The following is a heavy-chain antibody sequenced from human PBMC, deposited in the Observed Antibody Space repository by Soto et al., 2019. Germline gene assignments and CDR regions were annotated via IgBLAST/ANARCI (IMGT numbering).Heavy chain of an antibody. CDR3: ARPRRKYSYGLLFDY. Sequence: SETLSLTCSFSDDSINSDKYYLGWIRQPPGKGLEWIGSIYYRGNAYYNPSLQTRVTISLDKSKSQFSLKLNSVTAADSAVYFCARPRRKYSYGLLFDYWGQGTLVTVSS. CDR1: DDSINSDKYY. D-gene: IGHD5-18*01. CDR2: IYYRGNA. V-gene: IGHV4-39*01. J-gene: IGHJ4*02.